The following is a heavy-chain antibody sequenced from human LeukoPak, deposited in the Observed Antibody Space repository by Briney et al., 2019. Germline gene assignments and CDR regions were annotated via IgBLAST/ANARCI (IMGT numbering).Heavy chain of an antibody. J-gene: IGHJ3*02. CDR1: GDSITSSIYY. CDR2: VSYSGVT. V-gene: IGHV4-39*01. D-gene: IGHD6-25*01. Sequence: SETLSLTCTVSGDSITSSIYYWGWIRQPPGKGLEWIGSVSYSGVTYYNPSLKSRVTISVDTSKNQFSLKLSSVTAADTAVYYCARSAIDAFDIWGQGTMVTVSS. CDR3: ARSAIDAFDI.